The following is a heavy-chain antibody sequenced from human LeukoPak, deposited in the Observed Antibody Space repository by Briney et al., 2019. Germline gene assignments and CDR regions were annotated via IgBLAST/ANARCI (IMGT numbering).Heavy chain of an antibody. CDR1: W. CDR2: IKQDGSEK. Sequence: WMSWVRQAPGKGLEWVANIKQDGSEKYYVDSVKGRFTISRDNAKNSLYLQMNSLRAEDTAVYYCARGARSGYAKYWGQGTLVTVSS. V-gene: IGHV3-7*01. J-gene: IGHJ4*02. CDR3: ARGARSGYAKY. D-gene: IGHD5-12*01.